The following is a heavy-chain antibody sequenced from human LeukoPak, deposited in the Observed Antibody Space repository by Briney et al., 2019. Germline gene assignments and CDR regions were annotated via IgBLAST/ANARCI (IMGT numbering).Heavy chain of an antibody. CDR3: ARQLDAFDI. J-gene: IGHJ3*02. CDR2: IYYSGST. Sequence: SEILSLTCTVSGGSISSSSYYWGWIRQPPGKGLEWIGSIYYSGSTYYNPSLKSRVTISVDTSKNQFSLKLSSVTAADTAVYYCARQLDAFDIWGQGTMVTVSS. CDR1: GGSISSSSYY. V-gene: IGHV4-39*01.